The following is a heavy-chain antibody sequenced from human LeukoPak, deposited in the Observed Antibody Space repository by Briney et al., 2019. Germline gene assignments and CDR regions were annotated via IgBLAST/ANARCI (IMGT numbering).Heavy chain of an antibody. CDR3: ASVDTTMVKDY. V-gene: IGHV4-59*08. J-gene: IGHJ4*02. CDR2: IYYSGST. D-gene: IGHD5-18*01. Sequence: PSETLSLTCTVSGGSISSYYWSWIRQPPGKGLEWIGYIYYSGSTNYNPSLKSRVTISVDTSKNQFSLKLSSVTAADTAVYYCASVDTTMVKDYWGQGTLVTVSS. CDR1: GGSISSYY.